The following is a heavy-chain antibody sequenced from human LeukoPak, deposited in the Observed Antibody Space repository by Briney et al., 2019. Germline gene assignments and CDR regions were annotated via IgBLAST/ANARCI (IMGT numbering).Heavy chain of an antibody. CDR3: ARDGGSYVLHYYYMDV. J-gene: IGHJ6*03. V-gene: IGHV3-21*01. D-gene: IGHD1-26*01. CDR1: GFTFSSYS. Sequence: GGSLRLFCAASGFTFSSYSMNWVRQAPGKGLEWVSSISSSSSYIYYADSVKGRFTISRDNAKNSLYLQMNSLRAEDTAVYYCARDGGSYVLHYYYMDVWGKGTTVTVSS. CDR2: ISSSSSYI.